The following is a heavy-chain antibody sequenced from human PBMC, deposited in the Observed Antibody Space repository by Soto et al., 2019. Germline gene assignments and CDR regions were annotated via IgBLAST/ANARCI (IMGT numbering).Heavy chain of an antibody. V-gene: IGHV1-69*01. D-gene: IGHD2-15*01. CDR2: IIPIFGTA. Sequence: QVQLVQSGAEVKKPGSSVKVSCKASGGTFSSYAISWVRQAPGQGLEWMGGIIPIFGTANYAQKFQGRVTITADESTSTADREVRRLRSEATGGFYVAGEGGGDCSGGSCYSDYWGQGTLVTVSS. CDR3: AGEGGGDCSGGSCYSDY. CDR1: GGTFSSYA. J-gene: IGHJ4*02.